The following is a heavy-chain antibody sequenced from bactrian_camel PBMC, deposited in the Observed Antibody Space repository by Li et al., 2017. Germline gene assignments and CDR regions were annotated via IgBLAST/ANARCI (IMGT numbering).Heavy chain of an antibody. Sequence: VQLVESGGGSVQTGGSMRLSCAASAYTYSYMAWFRQAPGKEREGVAAVDTRDGRTNYAASVKGRFNITEDSAKNTLNLHLNNLKPEDTAMYTCAANLRLHGIECSTIEHYLWWGQGTQVTVS. CDR2: VDTRDGRT. V-gene: IGHV3S40*01. J-gene: IGHJ4*01. D-gene: IGHD1*01. CDR3: AANLRLHGIECSTIEHYLW. CDR1: AYTYSY.